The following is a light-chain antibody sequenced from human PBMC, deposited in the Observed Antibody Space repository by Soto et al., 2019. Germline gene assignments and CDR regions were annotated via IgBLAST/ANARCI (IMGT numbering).Light chain of an antibody. J-gene: IGKJ2*01. CDR2: AAS. V-gene: IGKV1-17*01. CDR3: LQHNSYPHT. CDR1: QGIRSD. Sequence: DIQMTQSPPSLSASVGDRVTITCRASQGIRSDLAWYQQKPGEAPKRLIYAASSLQSGVPSRFSGSGSGTEFTLTISSLQPEDFATYYCLQHNSYPHTFGQGTKLEIK.